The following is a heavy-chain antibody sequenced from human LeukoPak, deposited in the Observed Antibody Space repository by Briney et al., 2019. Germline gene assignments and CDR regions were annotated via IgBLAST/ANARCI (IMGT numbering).Heavy chain of an antibody. V-gene: IGHV4-39*07. CDR3: ARELDYGDYASYFDY. J-gene: IGHJ4*02. CDR2: IYYSGST. Sequence: SETLSLTCTVSGGSISSSSYYWGWIRQPPGKGLEWIGTIYYSGSTYYNPSLKSRVTISVDTSKNQFSLKLSSVTAADTAVYYCARELDYGDYASYFDYWGQGTLVTVSS. CDR1: GGSISSSSYY. D-gene: IGHD4-17*01.